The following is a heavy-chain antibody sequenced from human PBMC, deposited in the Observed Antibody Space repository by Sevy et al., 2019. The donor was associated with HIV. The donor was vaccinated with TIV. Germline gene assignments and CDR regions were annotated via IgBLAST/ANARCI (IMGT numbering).Heavy chain of an antibody. Sequence: GGSLRLSCAASGFTFSNFWMHWVRQAPGKGLVWLSRISNDGRRASYADSLKGRFTISRDNAKNTAYLQINRLRAEDTAIYYCAGQERYIDRWGQGIQVTVSS. V-gene: IGHV3-74*01. D-gene: IGHD3-9*01. CDR3: AGQERYIDR. CDR2: ISNDGRRA. J-gene: IGHJ4*02. CDR1: GFTFSNFW.